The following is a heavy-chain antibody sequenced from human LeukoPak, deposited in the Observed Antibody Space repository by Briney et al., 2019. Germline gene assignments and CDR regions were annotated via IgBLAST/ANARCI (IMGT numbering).Heavy chain of an antibody. Sequence: GSLRLSCAASGFTFDDYGMSWVRQAPGKGLEWVSGINWNGGSTGYADSVKGRFTISRDNAKNSLYLQMNSLRAEDTALYYCVRDKEGHYWFDPWGQGTLVTVSS. CDR2: INWNGGST. CDR1: GFTFDDYG. CDR3: VRDKEGHYWFDP. V-gene: IGHV3-20*04. J-gene: IGHJ5*02.